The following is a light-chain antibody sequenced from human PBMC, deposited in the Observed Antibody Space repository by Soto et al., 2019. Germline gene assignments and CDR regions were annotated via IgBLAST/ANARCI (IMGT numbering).Light chain of an antibody. V-gene: IGKV3-15*01. CDR1: QSVSSN. CDR3: QHYHTWPYT. Sequence: EIVMTQSPVTLSVSPGERATLSCRASQSVSSNLAWYQQKPGQAPRLLIYGASTRATGIPARFGGSGSGTEFTLTISSVQSEDFAAYYCQHYHTWPYTFGQGTKLEIK. CDR2: GAS. J-gene: IGKJ2*01.